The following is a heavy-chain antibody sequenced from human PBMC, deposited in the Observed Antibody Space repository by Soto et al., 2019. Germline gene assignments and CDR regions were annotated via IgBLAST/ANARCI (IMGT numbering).Heavy chain of an antibody. CDR2: ISWDGGST. J-gene: IGHJ6*02. CDR3: AKDIGSGRAVGMDV. V-gene: IGHV3-43*01. CDR1: GFTFDDYT. Sequence: GGSLRLSCAASGFTFDDYTMHWVRQAPGKGLEWVSLISWDGGSTYYADSVKGRFTISRDNSKNSLYLQMNSLRTEDTALYYCAKDIGSGRAVGMDVWGQGTTVTVSS. D-gene: IGHD6-19*01.